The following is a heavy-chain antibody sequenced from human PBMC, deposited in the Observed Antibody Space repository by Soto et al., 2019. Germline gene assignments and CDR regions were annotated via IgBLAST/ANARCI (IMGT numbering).Heavy chain of an antibody. CDR2: ITPIFGTV. V-gene: IGHV1-69*06. D-gene: IGHD3-16*01. CDR1: GGTFSSYS. Sequence: SVKVSCKASGGTFSSYSFSWVRQAPGQGLEWMGGITPIFGTVHYAQDFRGRVTITADKSTSIVHMELSSLRSEDTAVFYCAREGDTREGRGVFFSWGQGTLVTVSS. J-gene: IGHJ5*02. CDR3: AREGDTREGRGVFFS.